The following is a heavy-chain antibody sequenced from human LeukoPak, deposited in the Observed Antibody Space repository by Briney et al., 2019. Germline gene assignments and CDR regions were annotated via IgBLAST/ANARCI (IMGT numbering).Heavy chain of an antibody. CDR3: ARGGTMTTVPL. V-gene: IGHV4-59*08. CDR1: GGSISRYY. CDR2: IFYSGST. D-gene: IGHD4-17*01. J-gene: IGHJ4*02. Sequence: PSDPLSLTRTLSGGSISRYYWSCIRDPPEKRVECIGYIFYSGSTHYNPSLRSRDTISVDTSKNQFSLKLSSVTAADTAVYYCARGGTMTTVPLWGQGTLVTVSS.